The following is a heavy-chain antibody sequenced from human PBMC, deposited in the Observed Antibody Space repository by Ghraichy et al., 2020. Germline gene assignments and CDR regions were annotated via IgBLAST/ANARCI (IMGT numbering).Heavy chain of an antibody. V-gene: IGHV4-34*01. D-gene: IGHD3-16*02. CDR2: INHSGST. CDR1: GGSFSGYY. J-gene: IGHJ4*02. Sequence: ESLNISCAVYGGSFSGYYWSWIRQPPGKGLEWIGEINHSGSTNYNPSLKSRVTISVDTSKNQFSLKLSSVTAADTAVYYCARGRGRRDYVWGSYRWSVFFDYWGQGTLVTVSS. CDR3: ARGRGRRDYVWGSYRWSVFFDY.